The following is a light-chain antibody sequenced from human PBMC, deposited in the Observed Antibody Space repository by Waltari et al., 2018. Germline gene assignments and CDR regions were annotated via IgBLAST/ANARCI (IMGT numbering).Light chain of an antibody. CDR3: CSYTRGSVI. CDR2: EVN. J-gene: IGLJ2*01. CDR1: SSDVGSYNL. Sequence: QSALTQPASVSGPPGQSIAISCTGPSSDVGSYNLFSWYQQFPGKAPKLTLYEVNKRPSGISNRFSGSKFGNTASLTISGLQAEDEGDYYCCSYTRGSVICGGGTKLTVL. V-gene: IGLV2-23*02.